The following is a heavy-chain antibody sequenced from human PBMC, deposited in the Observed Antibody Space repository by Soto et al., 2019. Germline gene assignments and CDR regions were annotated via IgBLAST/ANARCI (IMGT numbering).Heavy chain of an antibody. D-gene: IGHD2-2*01. V-gene: IGHV3-66*04. Sequence: EVQLVESGGGLVQPGGSLRLSCAASGFTVSSNYMSWVRQAPGKGLEWVSVIYSGGSTYYADSVKGRFTISRDNSKNTLYLQMNSLRAEDTAVYYCASHLGGYCSSTSCYVFEVPLDPWGQGTLVTVSS. CDR2: IYSGGST. CDR1: GFTVSSNY. CDR3: ASHLGGYCSSTSCYVFEVPLDP. J-gene: IGHJ5*02.